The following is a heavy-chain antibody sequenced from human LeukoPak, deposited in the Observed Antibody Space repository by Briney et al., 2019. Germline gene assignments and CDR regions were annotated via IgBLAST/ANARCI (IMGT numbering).Heavy chain of an antibody. V-gene: IGHV4-59*12. D-gene: IGHD4-23*01. CDR1: GGSISSYY. CDR2: IYYSGST. Sequence: SETLSLTCTVSGGSISSYYWSWIRQPPGKGLEWIGYIYYSGSTNYNPSLKSRVTMSVDTSKNQFSLKLSSVTAADTAVYYCARELDGGDYYYYMDVWGKGTTVTVSS. J-gene: IGHJ6*03. CDR3: ARELDGGDYYYYMDV.